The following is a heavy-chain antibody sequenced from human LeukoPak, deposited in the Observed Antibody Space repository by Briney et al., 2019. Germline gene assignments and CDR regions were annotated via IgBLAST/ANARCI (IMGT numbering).Heavy chain of an antibody. D-gene: IGHD6-13*01. Sequence: GASVKVSCKASGYTFTGYYMHWVRQAPGQGLEWMGWINPNSGGTNYAQKFQGRVTMTRDTSISTAYMELSRLRSDDTAVYYCARDRKAAAGTSGAFDIWGQGTMVTVSS. CDR3: ARDRKAAAGTSGAFDI. CDR2: INPNSGGT. CDR1: GYTFTGYY. J-gene: IGHJ3*02. V-gene: IGHV1-2*02.